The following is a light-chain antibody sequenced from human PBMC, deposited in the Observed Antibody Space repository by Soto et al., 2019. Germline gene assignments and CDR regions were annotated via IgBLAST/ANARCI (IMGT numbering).Light chain of an antibody. J-gene: IGLJ2*01. Sequence: QPVLTQSPSASASLGASVKLTCTLSSGHSNYAIAWHQQQPEKGPRYLMKLNSDGSHSKGDGIPDRFSGSSSGAERHLTISSLQSEDEADYYCQTWGTGLYVVFGGGTKVTVL. CDR1: SGHSNYA. V-gene: IGLV4-69*01. CDR3: QTWGTGLYVV. CDR2: LNSDGSH.